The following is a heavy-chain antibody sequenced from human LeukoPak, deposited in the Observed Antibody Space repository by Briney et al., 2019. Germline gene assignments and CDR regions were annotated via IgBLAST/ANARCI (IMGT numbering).Heavy chain of an antibody. CDR1: GFIVSSNY. J-gene: IGHJ4*02. CDR3: AREVRGYYFDY. CDR2: ISSGGNT. Sequence: GGSLRLSCAASGFIVSSNYMSWVRQAPGKGLEWVSVISSGGNTYYADSVKGRFTISRDISKNTLYLQMNGLRAEDTAVYYCAREVRGYYFDYWGQGTLVTVS. V-gene: IGHV3-53*01. D-gene: IGHD3-22*01.